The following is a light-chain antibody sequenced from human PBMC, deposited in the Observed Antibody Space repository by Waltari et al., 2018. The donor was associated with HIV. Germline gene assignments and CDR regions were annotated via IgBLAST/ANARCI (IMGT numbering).Light chain of an antibody. CDR3: SSYTSSSTVV. CDR1: SSDVGSYNR. Sequence: QSALTQPPSVSGSPGQSVTISCTGTSSDVGSYNRVPWYQQPPGPAPKLIIYDVSNRPSGVPDRFSGSKSGNPASLTISGLQAEDEADYYCSSYTSSSTVVFGGGTKLTVL. V-gene: IGLV2-18*02. CDR2: DVS. J-gene: IGLJ2*01.